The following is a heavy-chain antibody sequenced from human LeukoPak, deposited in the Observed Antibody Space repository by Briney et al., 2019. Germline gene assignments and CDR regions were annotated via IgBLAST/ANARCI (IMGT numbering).Heavy chain of an antibody. CDR2: IIPIFGTA. CDR3: ASNSPHIVVVPANIYCYYMDV. J-gene: IGHJ6*03. Sequence: ASVKVSCKASGGTFSSYAISWVRQAPGQGLEWMGGIIPIFGTANYAQKFQGRVTITTDESTSTAYMELSSLRSEDTAVYYCASNSPHIVVVPANIYCYYMDVWGKGTTVTVSS. D-gene: IGHD2-2*01. CDR1: GGTFSSYA. V-gene: IGHV1-69*05.